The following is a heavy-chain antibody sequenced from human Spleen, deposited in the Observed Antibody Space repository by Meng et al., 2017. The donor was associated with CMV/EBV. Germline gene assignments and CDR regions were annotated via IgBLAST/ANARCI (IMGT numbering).Heavy chain of an antibody. CDR2: IKQDGSEK. J-gene: IGHJ4*02. V-gene: IGHV3-7*01. D-gene: IGHD5-12*01. CDR3: ARGLGYSGYDLSPRFDY. CDR1: GFTFSSYW. Sequence: GESLKISCAASGFTFSSYWMSWVRQAPGKGLEWVANIKQDGSEKYYVDSVKGRFTFSRDNAKKSLSLQMDSLRAEDTAVYYCARGLGYSGYDLSPRFDYWGQGTLVTVSS.